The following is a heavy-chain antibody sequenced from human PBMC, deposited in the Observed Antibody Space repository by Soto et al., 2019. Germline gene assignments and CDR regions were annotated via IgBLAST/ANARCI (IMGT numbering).Heavy chain of an antibody. J-gene: IGHJ4*02. CDR2: INHSGST. Sequence: PSETLSLTCAVYGGSFSGYYWSWIRQPPGKGLEWIGEINHSGSTDYNPSLKSRVTISVDTSKNQFSLKLSSVTAADTAVYYCARGTTTVDADYWGQGTLVTVSS. V-gene: IGHV4-34*01. CDR3: ARGTTTVDADY. CDR1: GGSFSGYY. D-gene: IGHD4-17*01.